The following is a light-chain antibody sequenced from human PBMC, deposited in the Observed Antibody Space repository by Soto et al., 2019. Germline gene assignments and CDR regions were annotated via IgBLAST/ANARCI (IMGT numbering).Light chain of an antibody. CDR3: CSYAGSSTFVV. Sequence: QSALTQPASVSGSPGQSITISCTGTRSDVGSYYLVSWYQQHPGKAPKLMIYEGSKRPSGVSNRFSGSKSGNTASLTISGLQAEDEADYYCCSYAGSSTFVVFGGGTKLTVL. CDR1: RSDVGSYYL. CDR2: EGS. J-gene: IGLJ2*01. V-gene: IGLV2-23*01.